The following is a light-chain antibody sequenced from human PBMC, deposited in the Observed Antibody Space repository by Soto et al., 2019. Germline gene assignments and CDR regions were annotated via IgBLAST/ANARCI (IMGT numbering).Light chain of an antibody. J-gene: IGLJ1*01. Sequence: QSVLTQPPSVSGAPGQRVTISCTVSSSNIGAGYDVHWYQQLPGTAPKVLIYANDNRPSGVPDRFSGSMSGTSASLAITGLQAADEADYYCQSFDSSLRDYVFGTGTKVTVL. V-gene: IGLV1-40*01. CDR3: QSFDSSLRDYV. CDR2: AND. CDR1: SSNIGAGYD.